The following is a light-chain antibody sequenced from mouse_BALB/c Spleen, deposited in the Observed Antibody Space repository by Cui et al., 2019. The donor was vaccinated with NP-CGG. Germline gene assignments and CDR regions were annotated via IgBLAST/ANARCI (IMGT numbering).Light chain of an antibody. Sequence: AVVTQESALITSPGETVTLTCRSSTGAVTTSNYANWVQEKPDHLFTGLIGGTNNRTPGVPARFSGSLIGDKAALTITGAQTEDEAIYFCVLWYSNHWVFGGGTKLTVL. V-gene: IGLV1*01. CDR3: VLWYSNHWV. CDR2: GTN. J-gene: IGLJ1*01. CDR1: TGAVTTSNY.